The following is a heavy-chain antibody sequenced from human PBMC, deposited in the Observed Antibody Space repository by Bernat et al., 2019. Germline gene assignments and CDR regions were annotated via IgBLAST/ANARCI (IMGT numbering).Heavy chain of an antibody. Sequence: QVQLVESGGGVVQPGRSLRLSCAASGFNFSNYDIHWVRQAPGKGLEWVAVISYDGSSKYYADSVKGRFTISRDNSKNTLYLRMNSLRAEDTAVYYCARDLDYDSSGSTYLDHWGQGTLVTVSS. CDR2: ISYDGSSK. CDR3: ARDLDYDSSGSTYLDH. CDR1: GFNFSNYD. D-gene: IGHD3-22*01. J-gene: IGHJ4*02. V-gene: IGHV3-30-3*01.